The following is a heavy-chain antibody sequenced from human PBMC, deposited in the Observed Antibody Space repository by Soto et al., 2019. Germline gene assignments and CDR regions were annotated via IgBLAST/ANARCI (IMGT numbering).Heavy chain of an antibody. Sequence: QVQLVQSGAEVKKPGSSVKVSCTASGGSLSNFGISWVRQAPGQGLEWMGAIITVFGTPNYAQKFQDRVTISADESTTTVYMEVRSLTAEDTAVYYCARGDATKIVVTTYYAMDVWGQGTTVTVSS. J-gene: IGHJ6*02. CDR2: IITVFGTP. V-gene: IGHV1-69*12. D-gene: IGHD3-22*01. CDR1: GGSLSNFG. CDR3: ARGDATKIVVTTYYAMDV.